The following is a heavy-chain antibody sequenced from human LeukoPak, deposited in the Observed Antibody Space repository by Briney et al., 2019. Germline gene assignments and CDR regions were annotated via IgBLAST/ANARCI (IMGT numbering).Heavy chain of an antibody. CDR3: ASLRYLGSGEDQEYFQH. J-gene: IGHJ1*01. CDR2: IYHSGRT. D-gene: IGHD6-19*01. CDR1: GYSISSGYY. V-gene: IGHV4-38-2*01. Sequence: KPSETLSLTCAVSGYSISSGYYWGWIRQPPGKGLEWIGSIYHSGRTNYNPSLKSRVTISVDTSKNQFSLKLSSVTAADTAVYYCASLRYLGSGEDQEYFQHWGQGTLVTVSS.